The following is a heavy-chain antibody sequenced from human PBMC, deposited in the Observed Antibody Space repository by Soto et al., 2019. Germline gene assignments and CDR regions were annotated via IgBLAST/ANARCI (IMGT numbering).Heavy chain of an antibody. D-gene: IGHD6-19*01. J-gene: IGHJ4*02. CDR3: ARAVAVPADFDY. V-gene: IGHV1-3*05. Sequence: QVQLVQSGAEEKKPGASVKVSCKASGYTFTSYAMHWVRQAPGQRLEWMGWINAGNGNTKYSQKFQGRVTITRDTSASTAYMELSSQRSEDTAVYYCARAVAVPADFDYWGRGTLVTVSS. CDR2: INAGNGNT. CDR1: GYTFTSYA.